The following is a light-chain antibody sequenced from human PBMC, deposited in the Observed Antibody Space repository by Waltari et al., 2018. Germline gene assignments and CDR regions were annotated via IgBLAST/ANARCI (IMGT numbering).Light chain of an antibody. CDR3: QQYNSYSVT. J-gene: IGKJ1*01. V-gene: IGKV1-5*03. CDR1: QSISSW. Sequence: DIQMTQSPSTLSASVGDRVTITCRTSQSISSWLAWYQQKPGKDPKLLIYKASSLESGVPSRFSGRGSGTEFTLTISSLQPDDFATYYGQQYNSYSVTFGQGTKVEIK. CDR2: KAS.